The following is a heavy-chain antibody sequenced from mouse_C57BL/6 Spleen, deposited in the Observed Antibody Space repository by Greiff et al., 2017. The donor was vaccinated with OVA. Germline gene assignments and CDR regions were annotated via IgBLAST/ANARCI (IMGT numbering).Heavy chain of an antibody. J-gene: IGHJ2*01. CDR3: ARDPFTTVVAKGDYFDY. CDR1: GYTFTSYW. V-gene: IGHV1-7*01. CDR2: INPSSGYT. D-gene: IGHD1-1*01. Sequence: VQLVESGAELAKPGASVKLSCKASGYTFTSYWMHWVKQRPGQGLEWIGYINPSSGYTKYNQKFKDKATLTADKSSSTAYMQLSSLTYEDSAVYYCARDPFTTVVAKGDYFDYWGQGTTLTVSS.